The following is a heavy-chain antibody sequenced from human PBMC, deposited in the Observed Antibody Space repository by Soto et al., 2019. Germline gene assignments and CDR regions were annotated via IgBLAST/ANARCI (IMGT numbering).Heavy chain of an antibody. D-gene: IGHD6-13*01. CDR3: ARDRIAGSKYYYGMDV. V-gene: IGHV1-69*01. CDR1: GGTFSSYA. CDR2: IIPIFGPE. J-gene: IGHJ6*02. Sequence: QVQLVQSGAEVKKPGSSVMVSCKASGGTFSSYAISWVRQAPGQGLEWMGGIIPIFGPENYAQKFQGRVTITADESTSKAYMELSSLRSEDTAVYYCARDRIAGSKYYYGMDVWGQVTTVTVAS.